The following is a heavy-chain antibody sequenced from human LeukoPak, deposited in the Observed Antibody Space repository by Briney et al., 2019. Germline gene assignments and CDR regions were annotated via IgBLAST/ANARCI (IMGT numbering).Heavy chain of an antibody. D-gene: IGHD3-16*01. Sequence: SETLSLTCTVSGGSISSGDYYWSWIRQPPGKGLEWIGYIYYSGSTYCNPSLKSRVTISVDTSKNQFSLKLSSVTAADTAVYYCARDGKDYGLDAFDIWGQGTMVTVSS. CDR1: GGSISSGDYY. V-gene: IGHV4-30-4*01. CDR3: ARDGKDYGLDAFDI. J-gene: IGHJ3*02. CDR2: IYYSGST.